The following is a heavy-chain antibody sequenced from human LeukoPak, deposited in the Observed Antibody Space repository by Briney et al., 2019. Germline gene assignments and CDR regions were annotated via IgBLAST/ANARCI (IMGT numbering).Heavy chain of an antibody. CDR1: GGSVSSGDYH. CDR3: ARHWFVSGYYFPDAFDI. CDR2: IYYSGST. D-gene: IGHD3-22*01. J-gene: IGHJ3*02. Sequence: SQTLSLTCSVSGGSVSSGDYHWSWIRQPPGKGLEWIGYIYYSGSTYYNPSLKSRVTISVDTSKNQFSLKLSSVTAADTAVYYCARHWFVSGYYFPDAFDIWGQGTMVTVSS. V-gene: IGHV4-30-4*01.